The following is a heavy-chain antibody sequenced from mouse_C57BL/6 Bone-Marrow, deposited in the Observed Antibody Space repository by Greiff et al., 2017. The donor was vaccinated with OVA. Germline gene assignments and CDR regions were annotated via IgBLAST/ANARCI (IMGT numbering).Heavy chain of an antibody. D-gene: IGHD1-1*01. CDR2: IYPGDGDT. Sequence: VKLMESGPELVKPGASVKISCKASGYAFSSSWMNWVKQRPGKGLEWIGRIYPGDGDTNYNGKFKGKATLTADKSSSTAYMQLSSLTSEDSAVYFCAREGSSYAWFAYWGQGTLVTVSA. J-gene: IGHJ3*01. CDR3: AREGSSYAWFAY. CDR1: GYAFSSSW. V-gene: IGHV1-82*01.